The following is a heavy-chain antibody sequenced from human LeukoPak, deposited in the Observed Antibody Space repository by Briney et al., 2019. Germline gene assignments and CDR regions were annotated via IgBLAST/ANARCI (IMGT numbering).Heavy chain of an antibody. D-gene: IGHD1-14*01. CDR3: ASWSGSTVGWYFDL. J-gene: IGHJ2*01. Sequence: SETLSLTCAVYGGSFSGYYWSWIRQPPGKGLEWIGEINHSGSTNYNPSLKSRVTISVDTSKNQFSLKLSSVTAADTAVYYCASWSGSTVGWYFDLWGRGTLVTVSS. CDR2: INHSGST. V-gene: IGHV4-34*01. CDR1: GGSFSGYY.